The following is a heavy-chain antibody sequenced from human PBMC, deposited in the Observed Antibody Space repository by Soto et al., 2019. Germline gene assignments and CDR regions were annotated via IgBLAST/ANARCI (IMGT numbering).Heavy chain of an antibody. CDR1: GYTFSNYY. J-gene: IGHJ4*02. CDR2: INPSGGST. CDR3: ARAVDTAMVLFDY. V-gene: IGHV1-46*01. Sequence: ASVKVSCKASGYTFSNYYMHWVRQVPGQGLEWMGTINPSGGSTSYAQKFQGRINLTRKTSTGTVYMELRSLKSEDTAVYYCARAVDTAMVLFDYWGQGTLVTVSS. D-gene: IGHD5-18*01.